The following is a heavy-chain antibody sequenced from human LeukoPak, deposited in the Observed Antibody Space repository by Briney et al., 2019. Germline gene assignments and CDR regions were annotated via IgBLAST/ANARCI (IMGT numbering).Heavy chain of an antibody. D-gene: IGHD5-24*01. V-gene: IGHV4-59*01. CDR2: MYYSGST. J-gene: IGHJ3*02. CDR1: GGSISTYY. Sequence: SETLSLTCSVSGGSISTYYWSWIRQPPGKGLEWIGYMYYSGSTNYNPSLKSRVTISVDTSKNQFSLKLSSVTAADTAVYYCARVEGFDAFDIWGQGTMVTVSS. CDR3: ARVEGFDAFDI.